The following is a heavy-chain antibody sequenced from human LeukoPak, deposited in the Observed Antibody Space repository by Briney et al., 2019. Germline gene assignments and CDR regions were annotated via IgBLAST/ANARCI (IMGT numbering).Heavy chain of an antibody. CDR3: ARDRGYSYGYGFDY. CDR1: GFTFSSYS. D-gene: IGHD5-18*01. V-gene: IGHV3-21*01. J-gene: IGHJ4*02. Sequence: PGGSLRLSCAASGFTFSSYSMNWVRQAPGKGLEWVSSISSSSYIYYADSVKGRFTISRDNAKNSLYLQMNSLRAEDTAVYYCARDRGYSYGYGFDYWGQGTLVTVSS. CDR2: ISSSSYI.